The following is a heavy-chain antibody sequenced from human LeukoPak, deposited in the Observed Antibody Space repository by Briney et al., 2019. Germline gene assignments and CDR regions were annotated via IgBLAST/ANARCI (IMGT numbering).Heavy chain of an antibody. CDR2: IYHSGRT. V-gene: IGHV4-39*07. CDR3: ASAHCSSTSCHQNLDS. J-gene: IGHJ4*02. Sequence: SETLSLTCTVSGGSISSSSYYWGWIRQPPGKGLEWIGSIYHSGRTDYNPSLKSRVTISVDTSKNQFSLKLSSVTATDTAMYYCASAHCSSTSCHQNLDSWGQGTLVTVSS. D-gene: IGHD2-2*01. CDR1: GGSISSSSYY.